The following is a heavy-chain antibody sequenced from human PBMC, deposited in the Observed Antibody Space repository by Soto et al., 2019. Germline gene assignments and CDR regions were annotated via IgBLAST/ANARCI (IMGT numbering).Heavy chain of an antibody. Sequence: ASVNVSCKASGYTFTGYYMHWVRQAPGQGLEWMGWINPNSGGTNYAQKFQGRVTMTRDTSINTAYMELSRLRSDDTAVYYCARTRASVYSSSWYERNKCEYWGKGKIVIVSP. CDR2: INPNSGGT. J-gene: IGHJ4*02. CDR1: GYTFTGYY. CDR3: ARTRASVYSSSWYERNKCEY. D-gene: IGHD6-13*01. V-gene: IGHV1-2*02.